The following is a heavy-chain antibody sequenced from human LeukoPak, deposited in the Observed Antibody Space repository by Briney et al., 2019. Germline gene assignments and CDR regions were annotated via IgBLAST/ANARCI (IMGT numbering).Heavy chain of an antibody. CDR2: ISPYNGNT. V-gene: IGHV1-18*01. CDR3: ARGGYSYSYMGYFDY. Sequence: ASVKVSCKASGYTFSIYGISWVRQAPGQGLEWVAWISPYNGNTNYAQKFQGRLTMTTDSSTSTAYMELRSLRSDDTAVYYCARGGYSYSYMGYFDYWGQGTLVTVSS. J-gene: IGHJ4*02. D-gene: IGHD5-18*01. CDR1: GYTFSIYG.